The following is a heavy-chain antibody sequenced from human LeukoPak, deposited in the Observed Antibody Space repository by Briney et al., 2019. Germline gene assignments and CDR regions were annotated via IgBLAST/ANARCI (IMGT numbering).Heavy chain of an antibody. CDR3: ARRIYDFWSGYYYYYYYMDV. D-gene: IGHD3-3*01. J-gene: IGHJ6*03. Sequence: ASVKVSCKASGYTSTSYGISWVRQAPGQGLEWMGWISAYNGNTNYAQKLQGRVTMTTDTSTSTAYMELRSLRSDDTAVYYCARRIYDFWSGYYYYYYYMDVWGKGTTVTVSS. V-gene: IGHV1-18*01. CDR1: GYTSTSYG. CDR2: ISAYNGNT.